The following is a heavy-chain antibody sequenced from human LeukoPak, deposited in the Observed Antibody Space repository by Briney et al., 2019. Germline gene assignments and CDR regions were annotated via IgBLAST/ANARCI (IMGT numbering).Heavy chain of an antibody. D-gene: IGHD3-22*01. CDR3: ARDLIRYYYDSSAYYFDY. CDR2: ISSSSSYI. CDR1: GFTFSSYS. Sequence: SGGSLRLSCAASGFTFSSYSMNWVRQAPGKGLGWVSSISSSSSYIYYADSVKGRFTISRDNAKNSLYLQMNSLRAEDTAVYYCARDLIRYYYDSSAYYFDYWGQGTLVTVSS. V-gene: IGHV3-21*01. J-gene: IGHJ4*02.